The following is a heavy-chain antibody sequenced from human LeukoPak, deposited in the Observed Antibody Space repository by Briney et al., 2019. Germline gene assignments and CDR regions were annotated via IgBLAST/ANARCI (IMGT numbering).Heavy chain of an antibody. J-gene: IGHJ4*02. CDR1: GYTFDNHG. D-gene: IGHD2-21*02. Sequence: GAPAKVSCKASGYTFDNHGISWLRQAPGQGLEWMGWISVYSGDTNYAQNVQGRVTMTTDTSTSTAYMELRSLTSEDTAVYLWARDIVGDFDLDYWGQGTLVTVSS. CDR3: ARDIVGDFDLDY. CDR2: ISVYSGDT. V-gene: IGHV1-18*01.